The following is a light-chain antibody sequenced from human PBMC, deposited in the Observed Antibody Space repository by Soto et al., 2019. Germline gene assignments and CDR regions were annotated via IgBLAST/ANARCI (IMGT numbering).Light chain of an antibody. J-gene: IGKJ1*01. Sequence: DIVMTQSPDSLAVSLGERATINCKSSQSVLYSSDNKNYLAWYQQKPGQPPKLLIYWASTRESGVPDRFSGSGSGTDFTLTISSLQAEDVAIYYRHQYYSPPQTFGQGTKVEIK. CDR2: WAS. CDR1: QSVLYSSDNKNY. CDR3: HQYYSPPQT. V-gene: IGKV4-1*01.